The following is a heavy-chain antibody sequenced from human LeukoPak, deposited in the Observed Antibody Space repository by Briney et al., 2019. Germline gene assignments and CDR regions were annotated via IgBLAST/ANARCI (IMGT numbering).Heavy chain of an antibody. Sequence: ASETLSLTCTVSGGSISSGSYYWSWIRQPAGKGLEWIGRIYTSGSTNYNPSLESRVTISVDTSKNQFSLKLSSVTAADTAVYYCARVANRYSSSWDYYYYMDVWGKGTTVTVSS. CDR3: ARVANRYSSSWDYYYYMDV. D-gene: IGHD6-13*01. V-gene: IGHV4-61*02. CDR1: GGSISSGSYY. CDR2: IYTSGST. J-gene: IGHJ6*03.